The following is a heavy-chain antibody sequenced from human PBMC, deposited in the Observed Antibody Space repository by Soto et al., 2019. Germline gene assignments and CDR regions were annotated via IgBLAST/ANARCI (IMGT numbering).Heavy chain of an antibody. CDR2: INPSGGST. CDR3: ARGSVAGRRFGY. J-gene: IGHJ4*02. Sequence: QVQLVQSGAEVKKPGASVKVSCKASGYTFTSYYIHWVRQAPGQGLEWMGIINPSGGSTSYAQKVEGGVTMTGARSTSTVAMELSSLRAEDAAVYYCARGSVAGRRFGYWGQGTLVTVSS. D-gene: IGHD3-10*01. CDR1: GYTFTSYY. V-gene: IGHV1-46*01.